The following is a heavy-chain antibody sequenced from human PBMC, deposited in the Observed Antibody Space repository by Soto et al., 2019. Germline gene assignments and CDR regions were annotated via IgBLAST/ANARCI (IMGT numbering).Heavy chain of an antibody. CDR3: GKFSAGDCAHTYTLQP. Sequence: EVQLLESGGGLVQPGGSLRLSCAASGFTFSNYAMSWVRQAPGKGLEWVSAISSSGGSTYYADSVKGRFTISRDNSKNTLYLQMTSLRAADPAIYYCGKFSAGDCAHTYTLQPWGHGTLVNVSS. J-gene: IGHJ5*02. CDR1: GFTFSNYA. CDR2: ISSSGGST. D-gene: IGHD2-21*02. V-gene: IGHV3-23*01.